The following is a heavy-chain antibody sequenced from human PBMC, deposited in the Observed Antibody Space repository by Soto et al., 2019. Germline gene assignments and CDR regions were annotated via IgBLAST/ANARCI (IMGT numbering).Heavy chain of an antibody. CDR3: ARTGYSSGWYGYWDY. CDR1: GGSISSYY. J-gene: IGHJ4*02. D-gene: IGHD6-19*01. Sequence: SETLSLTCTVSGGSISSYYWSWIRQPPGKGLEWIGYIYYSGSTNYNPSLKSRVTISVDTSKNQFSLKLSSVTAADTAVYYCARTGYSSGWYGYWDYWGQGTLVTVSS. V-gene: IGHV4-59*01. CDR2: IYYSGST.